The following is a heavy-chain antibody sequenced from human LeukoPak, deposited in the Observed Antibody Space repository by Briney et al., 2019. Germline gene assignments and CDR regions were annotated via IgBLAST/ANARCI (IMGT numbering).Heavy chain of an antibody. V-gene: IGHV1-2*02. J-gene: IGHJ4*02. D-gene: IGHD5-12*01. CDR1: GYTFTGYY. Sequence: ASVKVSCKASGYTFTGYYMHWVRQAPGQGLEWMGWINPNSGGTNYAQKFQGRVTMTRDTSISTAYMELSRLRSDDTAVYYWARPRGGGYDYQFDYWGQGTLVTVSS. CDR3: ARPRGGGYDYQFDY. CDR2: INPNSGGT.